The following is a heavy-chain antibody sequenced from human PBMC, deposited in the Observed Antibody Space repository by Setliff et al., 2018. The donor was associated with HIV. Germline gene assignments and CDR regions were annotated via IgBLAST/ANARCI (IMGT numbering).Heavy chain of an antibody. D-gene: IGHD3-22*01. CDR3: ASGRYLINYYYSAMDD. CDR1: GGSITNLDYF. J-gene: IGHJ4*02. V-gene: IGHV4-30-4*01. Sequence: SETLSLTCTLSGGSITNLDYFWSWVRLPPGKGLEWIGSVYSTGSTYQNPSLKDRITLSVDPSKNQVSLQVSSVTAADTAVYYCASGRYLINYYYSAMDDWGQGTLVTVSS. CDR2: VYSTGST.